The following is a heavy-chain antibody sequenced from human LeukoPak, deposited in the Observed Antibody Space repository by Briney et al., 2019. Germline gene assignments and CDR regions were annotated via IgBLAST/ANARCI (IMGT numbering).Heavy chain of an antibody. J-gene: IGHJ5*02. CDR3: ARYLRSNWFDP. Sequence: SETLSLTCTVSGGSISSYYLSWIRQPAGKGLERIGRMYIGGSTSYNPSLKSRVTMSVDTSKNQFSLNLSSVTAADTAVYYCARYLRSNWFDPWGQGTLVTVSS. V-gene: IGHV4-4*07. CDR1: GGSISSYY. CDR2: MYIGGST.